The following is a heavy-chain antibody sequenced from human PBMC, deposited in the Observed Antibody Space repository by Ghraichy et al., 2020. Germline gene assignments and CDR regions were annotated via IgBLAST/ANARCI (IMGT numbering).Heavy chain of an antibody. CDR2: INHSGST. V-gene: IGHV4-34*01. J-gene: IGHJ4*02. D-gene: IGHD1-26*01. CDR1: GGSFSGYY. Sequence: SETLSLTCAVYGGSFSGYYWSWIRQPPGKGLEWIGEINHSGSTNYNPSLKSRVTISVDTSKNQFSLKLSSVTAADTAVYYCARGLRSHYSGSYYHYWGQGTLVTVSS. CDR3: ARGLRSHYSGSYYHY.